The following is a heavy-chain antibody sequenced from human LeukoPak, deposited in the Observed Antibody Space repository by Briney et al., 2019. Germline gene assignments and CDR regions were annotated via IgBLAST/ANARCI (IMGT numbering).Heavy chain of an antibody. D-gene: IGHD4-17*01. CDR1: GDSVSSNSAA. V-gene: IGHV6-1*01. CDR3: ARGYDYGDYVGNWFDP. CDR2: TYYRSKWYN. J-gene: IGHJ5*02. Sequence: SQTLSLTCAISGDSVSSNSAAWNWIRQSPSRGLEWLGRTYYRSKWYNDYAVSVKSRITINPDTSKNQFSLQLNSVTPEDTAVYYCARGYDYGDYVGNWFDPWGQGTLVTVSS.